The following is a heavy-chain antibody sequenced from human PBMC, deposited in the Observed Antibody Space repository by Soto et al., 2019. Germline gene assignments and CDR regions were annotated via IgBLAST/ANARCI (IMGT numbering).Heavy chain of an antibody. V-gene: IGHV3-23*01. J-gene: IGHJ6*02. Sequence: AGGSLRLSCAASGFTFSSYAMSWVRQAPGKGLEWVSAISGSGGSTYYADSVKGRFTISRDNSKNTLYLQMNSLRAEDTAVYYCAKAIAALYYYYGMDVWGQGTTVTVSS. CDR2: ISGSGGST. CDR3: AKAIAALYYYYGMDV. D-gene: IGHD6-13*01. CDR1: GFTFSSYA.